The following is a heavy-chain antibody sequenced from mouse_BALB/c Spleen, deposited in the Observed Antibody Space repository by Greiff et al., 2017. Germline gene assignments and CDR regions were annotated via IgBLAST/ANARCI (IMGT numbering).Heavy chain of an antibody. CDR3: TRYHDGLRPHFDY. J-gene: IGHJ2*01. Sequence: EVQLVESGGGLVKPGGSLKLSCAASGFTFSSYTMSWVRQTPEKRLEWVATISSGGSYTYYPDSVKGRFTISRDNAKNTLYLQMSSLKSEDTAMYYCTRYHDGLRPHFDYWGQGTTLTVSS. CDR1: GFTFSSYT. CDR2: ISSGGSYT. V-gene: IGHV5-6-4*01. D-gene: IGHD1-2*01.